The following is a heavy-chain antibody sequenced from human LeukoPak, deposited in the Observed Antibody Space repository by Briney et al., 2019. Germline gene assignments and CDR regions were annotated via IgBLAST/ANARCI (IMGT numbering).Heavy chain of an antibody. CDR3: ARYGNPPSCQQGNAFDV. D-gene: IGHD2-2*01. CDR1: GFTFDDNA. V-gene: IGHV3-9*01. J-gene: IGHJ3*01. CDR2: ISRKSGSI. Sequence: GGSLSLSCAASGFTFDDNAKHWVRQAPRQGQERDSGISRKSGSIGYADSVKGRFTIYRDNAQISLYLQMNSLRAEDPAFCCCARYGNPPSCQQGNAFDVWGQGRKVGVCS.